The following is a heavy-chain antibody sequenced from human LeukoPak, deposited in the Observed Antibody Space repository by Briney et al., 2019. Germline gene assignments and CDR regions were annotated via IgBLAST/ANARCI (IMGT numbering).Heavy chain of an antibody. J-gene: IGHJ4*02. Sequence: SVKVSCKASGGTFSSYAISWVRQAPGQGLEWMGGIIPIFGTANYAQKLQGRVTITADESTSTAYMELSSLRSEDTAVYYCAREMVDSSSWNPTYYFDYWGQGTLVTVSS. D-gene: IGHD6-13*01. CDR3: AREMVDSSSWNPTYYFDY. CDR2: IIPIFGTA. V-gene: IGHV1-69*13. CDR1: GGTFSSYA.